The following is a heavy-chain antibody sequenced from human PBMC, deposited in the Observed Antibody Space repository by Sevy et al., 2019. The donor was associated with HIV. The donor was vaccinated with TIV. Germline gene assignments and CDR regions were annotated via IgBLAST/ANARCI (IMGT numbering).Heavy chain of an antibody. CDR2: IYYTGST. CDR1: GGSINSAGYY. J-gene: IGHJ2*01. V-gene: IGHV4-31*03. Sequence: SETLSLTCTVSGGSINSAGYYWNWIRQHPGKGLESIGYIYYTGSTYFNPSLKSRLTISVDPSKNQFSLKVTSVTAADTAVYYCVSGVAASGPLRYFDLWGRGTLVTVSS. D-gene: IGHD6-13*01. CDR3: VSGVAASGPLRYFDL.